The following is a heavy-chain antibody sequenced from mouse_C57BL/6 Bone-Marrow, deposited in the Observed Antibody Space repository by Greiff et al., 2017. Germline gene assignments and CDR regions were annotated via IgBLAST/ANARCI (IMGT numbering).Heavy chain of an antibody. V-gene: IGHV1-64*01. D-gene: IGHD1-1*01. CDR1: GYTFTSYW. CDR3: ARTRYYYGSRDWFAY. Sequence: QVQLQQPGAELVKPGASVKLSCKASGYTFTSYWMHWVKQRPGQGLEWIGMIHPNSGSTNYNAKFKSKATLTAEKSSSTAYMQLSSLTSEDSAVYFCARTRYYYGSRDWFAYWGQGTLVTVSA. J-gene: IGHJ3*01. CDR2: IHPNSGST.